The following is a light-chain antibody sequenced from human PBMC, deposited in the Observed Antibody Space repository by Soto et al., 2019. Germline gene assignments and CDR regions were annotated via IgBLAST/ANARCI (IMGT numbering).Light chain of an antibody. CDR1: QRISTY. CDR2: DAS. V-gene: IGKV1-39*01. J-gene: IGKJ1*01. Sequence: DILMTQSPSSLSASVGDRVTITCRASQRISTYLNWYQQKPGKAPNLLILDASTLQSGVPSRFSGSGSGTDFTLTISSLHVEDSANYYCQQTYTAPRTFGQGTKVEI. CDR3: QQTYTAPRT.